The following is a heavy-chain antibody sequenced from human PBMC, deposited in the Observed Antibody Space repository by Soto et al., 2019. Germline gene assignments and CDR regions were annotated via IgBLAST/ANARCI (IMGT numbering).Heavy chain of an antibody. CDR1: CRSTIGYY. Sequence: SETLSLTGTVSCRSTIGYYWSWIRQPAGERLEWIGRIYTSWTTDFNPSLKGRVTMSVDTSKNQFSLKLTSVTAADTALYYCAREDYYDTGYYVVWGQGTQVTVSS. CDR2: IYTSWTT. V-gene: IGHV4-4*07. D-gene: IGHD3-9*01. CDR3: AREDYYDTGYYVV. J-gene: IGHJ4*02.